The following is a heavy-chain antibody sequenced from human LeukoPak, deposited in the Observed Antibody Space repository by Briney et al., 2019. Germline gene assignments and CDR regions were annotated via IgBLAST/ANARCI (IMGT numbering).Heavy chain of an antibody. CDR2: ISSSGSTI. D-gene: IGHD3-16*02. CDR1: GFTFSSYE. V-gene: IGHV3-48*03. CDR3: AKYEITFGGVIVAIDY. Sequence: GGSLRLSCAASGFTFSSYEMNWVRQAPGKGLEWVSYISSSGSTIYYADSVKGRFTISRDNAKNSLYLQMNSLRAEDTAVYYCAKYEITFGGVIVAIDYWGQGTLVTVSS. J-gene: IGHJ4*02.